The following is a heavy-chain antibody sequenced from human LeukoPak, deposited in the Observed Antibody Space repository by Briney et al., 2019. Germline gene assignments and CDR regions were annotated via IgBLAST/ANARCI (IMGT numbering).Heavy chain of an antibody. J-gene: IGHJ3*02. V-gene: IGHV4-34*01. D-gene: IGHD3-10*01. CDR2: INHSGST. CDR1: GGSFSGYY. Sequence: PSETLSLTCAVYGGSFSGYYWSWIRQPPGKGLEWIGEINHSGSTNYNPSLKSRVTISVDTSKNQFSLKLSSVTAADTAVYYCARPIEGVQRPGRAFDIWGQGTMVTVSS. CDR3: ARPIEGVQRPGRAFDI.